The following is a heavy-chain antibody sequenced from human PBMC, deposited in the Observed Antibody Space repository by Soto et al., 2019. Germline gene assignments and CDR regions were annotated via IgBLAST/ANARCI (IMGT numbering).Heavy chain of an antibody. Sequence: QAQLVQSGAVVKKPGSSVVVSCKASGITVGSFIISWVRQAPGQGLEWMGKTAPMFKQTFYARRFEGRVPITAYTSANTVYMDLTVLRFEDTAVYYCTTLGPWGQGTQVTVSS. CDR1: GITVGSFI. CDR3: TTLGP. J-gene: IGHJ5*02. V-gene: IGHV1-69*02. D-gene: IGHD3-3*01. CDR2: TAPMFKQT.